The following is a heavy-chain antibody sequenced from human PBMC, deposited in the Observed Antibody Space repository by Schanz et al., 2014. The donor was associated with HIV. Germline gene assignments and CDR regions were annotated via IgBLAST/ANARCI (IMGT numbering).Heavy chain of an antibody. CDR1: GGTFSIYA. V-gene: IGHV1-46*01. CDR3: ARAPYTSGWYGVDY. J-gene: IGHJ4*02. D-gene: IGHD6-19*01. Sequence: QVQLVQSGAEVKKPGSSVRVSCKASGGTFSIYAISWVRQAPGQGLEWMAIINPIGGITSYAQKYQGRITVTRDTSTTTFYMEVSSLRSDDTAVYYCARAPYTSGWYGVDYWGQGTLVTVSS. CDR2: INPIGGIT.